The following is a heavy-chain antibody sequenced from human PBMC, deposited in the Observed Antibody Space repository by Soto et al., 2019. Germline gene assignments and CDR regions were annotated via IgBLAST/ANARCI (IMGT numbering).Heavy chain of an antibody. CDR1: GFTFSSYD. V-gene: IGHV3-13*01. Sequence: VHLVESGGALVQPGGSLRLSCAASGFTFSSYDMHWVRQSTGETLEWVSGIGPGGNTNYADSVKGRFTISRENARNSLNLQMNSLRVADTAIYYCMRGGWGSDWIDPWGQGTLVTVSS. CDR2: IGPGGNT. CDR3: MRGGWGSDWIDP. D-gene: IGHD3-16*01. J-gene: IGHJ5*02.